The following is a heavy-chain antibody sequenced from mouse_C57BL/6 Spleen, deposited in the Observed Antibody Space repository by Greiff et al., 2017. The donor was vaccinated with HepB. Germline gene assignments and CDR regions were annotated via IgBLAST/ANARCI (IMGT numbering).Heavy chain of an antibody. D-gene: IGHD1-1*01. V-gene: IGHV1-55*01. J-gene: IGHJ1*03. Sequence: QVQLQQPGAELVKPGASVKMSCKASGYTFTSYWITWVKQRPGQGLEWIGDIYPGSGSTNYNEKSKSKATLTVDTSSSTAYMQLSSLTSEDSAVYYCARSPNYYGSSYWYFDVWGTGTTVTVSS. CDR3: ARSPNYYGSSYWYFDV. CDR1: GYTFTSYW. CDR2: IYPGSGST.